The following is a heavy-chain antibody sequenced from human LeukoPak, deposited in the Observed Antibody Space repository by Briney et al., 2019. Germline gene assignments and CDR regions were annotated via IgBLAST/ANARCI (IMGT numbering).Heavy chain of an antibody. CDR2: ISGSGGST. V-gene: IGHV3-23*01. J-gene: IGHJ4*02. CDR1: GFTFSSYA. CDR3: AKDGGYGTTVTTFDY. Sequence: GGSLRLSCAASGFTFSSYAMSWVRQAPGKGLEWVSAISGSGGSTYYADSVKGRLTISRDNSKNTLYLQMNSLRAEDTAVYYCAKDGGYGTTVTTFDYWGQGTLVTVSS. D-gene: IGHD4-17*01.